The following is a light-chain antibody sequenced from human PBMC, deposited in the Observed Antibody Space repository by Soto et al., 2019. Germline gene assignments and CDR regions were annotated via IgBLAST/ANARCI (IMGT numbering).Light chain of an antibody. CDR1: QSVSSSY. CDR3: QQRSNWPTIT. CDR2: DAS. J-gene: IGKJ5*01. Sequence: EIVFTQSPGTLSLSPGERATLSCRASQSVSSSYLAWYQRKPGQAPRLIIYDASNRANGIPDRFSGSGSGTDLTLTISSLEPEDFAVYYCQQRSNWPTITFGQGTRLEIK. V-gene: IGKV3D-20*02.